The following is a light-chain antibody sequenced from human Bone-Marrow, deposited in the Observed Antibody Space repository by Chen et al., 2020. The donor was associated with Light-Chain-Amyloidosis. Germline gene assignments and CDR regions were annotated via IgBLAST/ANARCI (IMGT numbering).Light chain of an antibody. CDR3: SSYTSTGTYV. Sequence: QSALTPPASVSGSPGQSITISCTGSRGDVGGNNYVSWYRHHPGQAPKLMIYEVSNRPSGVSNRFAGSKAGNTASLTISGLQTEAEADYYCSSYTSTGTYVFGTGTKVTVL. V-gene: IGLV2-14*01. CDR1: RGDVGGNNY. CDR2: EVS. J-gene: IGLJ1*01.